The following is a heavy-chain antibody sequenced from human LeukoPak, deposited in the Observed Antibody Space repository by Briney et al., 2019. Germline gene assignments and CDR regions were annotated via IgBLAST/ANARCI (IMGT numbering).Heavy chain of an antibody. J-gene: IGHJ6*04. CDR1: EFTFDDYA. Sequence: GGSLRLSCAASEFTFDDYAMHWVRQAPGKGLELVSLISWDGGSTYYADSVKGRFTISRDNSKDSLYLQMNSLRAEDTALYYCAKDKGYGSGSYPYYYYGMDVWGKGTTVTVSS. D-gene: IGHD3-10*01. CDR2: ISWDGGST. V-gene: IGHV3-43D*04. CDR3: AKDKGYGSGSYPYYYYGMDV.